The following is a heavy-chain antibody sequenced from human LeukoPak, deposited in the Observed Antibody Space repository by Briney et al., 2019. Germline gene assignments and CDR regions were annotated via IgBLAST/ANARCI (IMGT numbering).Heavy chain of an antibody. Sequence: GGSLRLSCAASGFTFSSYGMHWFRQAPGKGLEWVAVISYDGSNKYYADSVKGRFTISRDNSKNTLYLQMNSLRAEDTAVYYCAKSGGYYYYYGMDVWGQGTTVTVSS. D-gene: IGHD3-16*01. CDR1: GFTFSSYG. J-gene: IGHJ6*02. CDR2: ISYDGSNK. CDR3: AKSGGYYYYYGMDV. V-gene: IGHV3-30*18.